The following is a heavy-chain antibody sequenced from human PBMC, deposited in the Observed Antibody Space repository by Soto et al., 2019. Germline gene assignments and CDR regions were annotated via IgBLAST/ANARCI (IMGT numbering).Heavy chain of an antibody. CDR2: ISYDGSNK. CDR3: ARPVDTAMASGFDY. CDR1: GFNFSYNA. Sequence: GGSLRLSCVASGFNFSYNAMHWVRQAPGKGLEWVAVISYDGSNKYYADSVKGRFTISRDNSKNTLYLQMNSLRAEDTAVYYCARPVDTAMASGFDYWGQGTLVTVSS. V-gene: IGHV3-30-3*01. J-gene: IGHJ4*02. D-gene: IGHD5-18*01.